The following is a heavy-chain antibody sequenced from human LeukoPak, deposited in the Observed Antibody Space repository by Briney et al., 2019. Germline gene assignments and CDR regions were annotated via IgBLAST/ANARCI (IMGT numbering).Heavy chain of an antibody. CDR1: GFTLSSLA. D-gene: IGHD3-16*02. Sequence: GGSLRLSCAASGFTLSSLAMHWVGQAPGKGLEWVSSSGTRSGTKYYADSVMGRFTISRDSAMTSVSLQVNSLRAEDTAVYYCLLQMTYGELSDPDFRGQGTLVTVSS. J-gene: IGHJ4*02. CDR2: SGTRSGTK. CDR3: LLQMTYGELSDPDF. V-gene: IGHV3-21*01.